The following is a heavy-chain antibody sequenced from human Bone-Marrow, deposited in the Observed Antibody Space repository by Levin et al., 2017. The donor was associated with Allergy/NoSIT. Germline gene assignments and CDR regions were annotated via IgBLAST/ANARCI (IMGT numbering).Heavy chain of an antibody. CDR3: ARSRWSEEGPFDY. D-gene: IGHD1-26*01. Sequence: GGSLRLSCAASGFTVDDYGMSWVRQAPGKGLEWVADINWNGDGPSYVDSVKGRFTIARDNAKNRLYLQMNSLRAEDTAFYYCARSRWSEEGPFDYWGQGILVTVSS. CDR1: GFTVDDYG. J-gene: IGHJ4*02. V-gene: IGHV3-20*04. CDR2: INWNGDGP.